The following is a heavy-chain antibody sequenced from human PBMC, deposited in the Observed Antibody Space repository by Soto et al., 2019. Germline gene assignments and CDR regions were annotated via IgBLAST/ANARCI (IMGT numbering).Heavy chain of an antibody. Sequence: GGSLRLSCAASGFTFIDYYMDWGGHAPGKGLEWVGRTRNKANSYTTEYAASVKGRFTISRDDSKNSLYLQMNSLKTEDTAVYYCAREPGDYYYYGMDVWGQGTTVTVSS. CDR2: TRNKANSYTT. J-gene: IGHJ6*02. CDR3: AREPGDYYYYGMDV. V-gene: IGHV3-72*01. CDR1: GFTFIDYY.